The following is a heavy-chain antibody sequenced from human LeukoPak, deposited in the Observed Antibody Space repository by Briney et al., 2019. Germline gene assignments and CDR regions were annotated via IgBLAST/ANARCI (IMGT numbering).Heavy chain of an antibody. J-gene: IGHJ6*02. Sequence: GGSLRLSCAASGFTFSSYAMSWVRQAPGKGLEWVSAISGSGGSTYYADSVKGRFTISRDNSKNTLYLQMNSLRAEDTAVYYCAKADCGGDCWGMDVWGQGTTVTVSS. CDR1: GFTFSSYA. CDR2: ISGSGGST. D-gene: IGHD2-21*02. CDR3: AKADCGGDCWGMDV. V-gene: IGHV3-23*01.